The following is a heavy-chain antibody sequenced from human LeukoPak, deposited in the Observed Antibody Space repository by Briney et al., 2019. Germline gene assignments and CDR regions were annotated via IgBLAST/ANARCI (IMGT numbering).Heavy chain of an antibody. CDR1: GYTFTGYY. CDR2: INPSSGGT. V-gene: IGHV1-2*02. D-gene: IGHD3-22*01. J-gene: IGHJ3*02. Sequence: ASVKVSCKASGYTFTGYYMHWVRQAPGQGLEWMGWINPSSGGTNYAQKFQGRVAMTRDTSISTAYMDLSRLRSDDTAVYYCASGFMGYDRSGYYDDAFDIWGQGTMVTVSS. CDR3: ASGFMGYDRSGYYDDAFDI.